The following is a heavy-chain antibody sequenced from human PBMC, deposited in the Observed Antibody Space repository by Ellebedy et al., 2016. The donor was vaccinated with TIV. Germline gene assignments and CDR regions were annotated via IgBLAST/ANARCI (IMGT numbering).Heavy chain of an antibody. CDR3: AKVGRYFYYYYGMDV. Sequence: GESLKISXAASGFTFSSYAMSWVRQAPGKGLEWVSGVSGSGGSTYYADSVKGRFTISRDNAKNSVYLQMNSLRAEDTAVYYCAKVGRYFYYYYGMDVWGQGTTVTVSS. D-gene: IGHD2-15*01. CDR1: GFTFSSYA. J-gene: IGHJ6*02. CDR2: VSGSGGST. V-gene: IGHV3-23*01.